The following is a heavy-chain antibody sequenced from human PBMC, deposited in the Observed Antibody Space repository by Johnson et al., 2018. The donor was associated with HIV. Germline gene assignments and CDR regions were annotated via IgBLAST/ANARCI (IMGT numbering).Heavy chain of an antibody. J-gene: IGHJ3*02. D-gene: IGHD6-19*01. Sequence: QVQLVESGGGLVKPGGSLRLSCAASGFSFSDYFMSWIRQAPGKGLECISYISSSGTTIYYTDSVKGRFTISRENPKNSLYLQMNSLRAGDTAIYYCARGGSSGWSGFLAFDIWGQGTMVTVSS. CDR1: GFSFSDYF. CDR3: ARGGSSGWSGFLAFDI. CDR2: ISSSGTTI. V-gene: IGHV3-11*04.